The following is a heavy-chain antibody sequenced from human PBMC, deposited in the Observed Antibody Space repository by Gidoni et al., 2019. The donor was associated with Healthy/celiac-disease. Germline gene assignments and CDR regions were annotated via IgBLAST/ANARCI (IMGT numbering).Heavy chain of an antibody. V-gene: IGHV1-69*02. J-gene: IGHJ6*02. D-gene: IGHD6-13*01. Sequence: QVQLVQSGAEVKKPGSSVKVSCKASGGTFSSYTISWVRQAPGQGLEWMGRIIPILGIANYAQKFQGRVTITADKFTSTAYMELSSLRSEDTAVYYCARSLAAAGPYYYYGMDVWGQGTTVTVSS. CDR2: IIPILGIA. CDR3: ARSLAAAGPYYYYGMDV. CDR1: GGTFSSYT.